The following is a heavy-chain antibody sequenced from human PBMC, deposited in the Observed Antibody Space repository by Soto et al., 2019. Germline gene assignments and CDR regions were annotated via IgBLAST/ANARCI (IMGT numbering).Heavy chain of an antibody. V-gene: IGHV1-24*01. CDR3: ATVGYYYYGMDV. J-gene: IGHJ6*02. CDR2: FDPEDGET. Sequence: GASVKVSCKVSGYTLTELSMHWVRQAPGNGLEWMGGFDPEDGETIYAQKFQGRVTMTEDTSTDTAYMELSSLRSEDTAVYYCATVGYYYYGMDVWGQGTTVTVSS. D-gene: IGHD1-26*01. CDR1: GYTLTELS.